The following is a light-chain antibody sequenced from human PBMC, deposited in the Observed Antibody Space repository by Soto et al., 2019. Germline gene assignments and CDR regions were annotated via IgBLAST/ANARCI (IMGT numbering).Light chain of an antibody. Sequence: DIQMTQSPSTLSASVGDRVSISCRASQSVSSWLAWYQHKPGKAPKLLIYDASNLESGVPFRFSGSGSGTEFFLTIDSLQPEDFATYYCQQYNGYPWTFGQGTKVDI. CDR2: DAS. V-gene: IGKV1-5*01. J-gene: IGKJ1*01. CDR3: QQYNGYPWT. CDR1: QSVSSW.